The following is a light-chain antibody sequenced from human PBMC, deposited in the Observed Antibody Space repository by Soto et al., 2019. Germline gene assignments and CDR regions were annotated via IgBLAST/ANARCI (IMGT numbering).Light chain of an antibody. CDR2: DDA. J-gene: IGLJ7*01. CDR1: SSDVGDYDL. V-gene: IGLV2-23*01. Sequence: QSALTQPASVSGSPGQSVTISCTGTSSDVGDYDLVSWYQQHPDKAPILLIYDDAKRPSGVSYRFSGSKSGNTASLTISGLQNEDEAYYYCCSYAGTRPFFGGGTQLTVL. CDR3: CSYAGTRPF.